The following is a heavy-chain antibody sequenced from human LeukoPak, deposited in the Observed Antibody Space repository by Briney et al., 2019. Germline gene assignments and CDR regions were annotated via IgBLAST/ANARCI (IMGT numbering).Heavy chain of an antibody. CDR2: ISGSGGST. Sequence: GGSLRLSCAASGFTFSNYAMSWVRQAPGKGLEWVSAISGSGGSTYYADSVKGRFTTSRDNSKNTLYLQMNSLRAEDTAVYYCAKSGYGGNSGDAFDIWGQGTMVTVSS. D-gene: IGHD4-23*01. CDR1: GFTFSNYA. V-gene: IGHV3-23*01. CDR3: AKSGYGGNSGDAFDI. J-gene: IGHJ3*02.